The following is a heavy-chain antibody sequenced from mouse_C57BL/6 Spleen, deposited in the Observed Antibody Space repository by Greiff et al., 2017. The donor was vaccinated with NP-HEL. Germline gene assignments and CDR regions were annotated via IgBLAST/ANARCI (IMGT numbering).Heavy chain of an antibody. V-gene: IGHV1-22*01. CDR3: ARRGYGSSYGYWYFDV. J-gene: IGHJ1*03. CDR2: INPNNGGT. CDR1: GYTFTDYN. D-gene: IGHD1-1*01. Sequence: DVQLQESGPELVKPGASVKMSCKASGYTFTDYNMHWVKQSHGKSLEWIGYINPNNGGTSYNQKFKGKATLTVNKSSSTDYMELRSLTSEDSAVYYCARRGYGSSYGYWYFDVWGTGTTVTVSS.